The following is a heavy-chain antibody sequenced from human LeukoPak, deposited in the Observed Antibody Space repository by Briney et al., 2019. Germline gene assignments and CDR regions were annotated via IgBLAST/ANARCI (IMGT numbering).Heavy chain of an antibody. CDR1: GGTFSSYA. D-gene: IGHD5-18*01. CDR3: ARDRGYSYGYSLNDFDY. V-gene: IGHV1-69*05. J-gene: IGHJ4*02. Sequence: SVKVSCKASGGTFSSYAISWVRQAPGQGLEWMGGIIPIFGTANYAQKFQGRVTITTDESTSTAYMELSSLRSEDTAAYYCARDRGYSYGYSLNDFDYWGQGTLVTVSS. CDR2: IIPIFGTA.